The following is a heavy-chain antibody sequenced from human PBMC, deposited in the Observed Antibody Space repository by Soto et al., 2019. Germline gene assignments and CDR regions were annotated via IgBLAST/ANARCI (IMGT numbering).Heavy chain of an antibody. CDR3: ARHGSYYESSGPEFDY. Sequence: GESLKISCKDSGYSLTNYWIGSVRQIPRKGLEWMGIIYPGDSDTRYSPSFQGQVTISADKSISPAYLQWSSLKASDTAMYYCARHGSYYESSGPEFDYRGQGTLVTVSS. CDR1: GYSLTNYW. D-gene: IGHD3-22*01. V-gene: IGHV5-51*01. CDR2: IYPGDSDT. J-gene: IGHJ4*02.